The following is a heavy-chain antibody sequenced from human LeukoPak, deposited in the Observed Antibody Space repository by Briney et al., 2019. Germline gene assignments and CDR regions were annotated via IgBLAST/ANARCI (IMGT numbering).Heavy chain of an antibody. V-gene: IGHV3-23*01. J-gene: IGHJ4*02. Sequence: GGSLRLSCAASGFTFSSYAMSWVRQAPGKGLEWVSSLSGSGGTTYYADSVEGRFTISRDNANNRLYLQMNIVRAEDTALYYCAKDVLDSINWSRGDYWGQGTLVTVSS. CDR1: GFTFSSYA. D-gene: IGHD6-13*01. CDR2: LSGSGGTT. CDR3: AKDVLDSINWSRGDY.